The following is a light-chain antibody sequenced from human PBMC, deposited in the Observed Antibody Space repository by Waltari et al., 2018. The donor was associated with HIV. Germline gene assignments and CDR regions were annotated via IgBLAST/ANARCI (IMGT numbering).Light chain of an antibody. V-gene: IGLV3-1*01. J-gene: IGLJ1*01. CDR2: QDT. CDR3: QAWDSKTAYV. CDR1: ELGDKY. Sequence: SYELTQPPSVSVSPGQTATITCSGDELGDKYACWYQQKPGQSPILVIYQDTKRPSGIAERFSGSISGNTATLTISGTQAMDEADYYGQAWDSKTAYVFGTGTKVTVL.